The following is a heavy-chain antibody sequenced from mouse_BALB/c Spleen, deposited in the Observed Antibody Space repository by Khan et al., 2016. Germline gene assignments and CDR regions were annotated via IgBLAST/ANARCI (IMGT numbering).Heavy chain of an antibody. CDR1: GYTFTDYA. CDR2: ISTYYGNT. CDR3: ARWNGNIAMDY. V-gene: IGHV1S137*01. Sequence: QVRLQQSGPELVRPGVSVKISCKGSGYTFTDYAMHWVKQSHAKSLEWIGVISTYYGNTNYNQKFKGKATMTVDKSSSTAYMELARLTSEDSAIYYCARWNGNIAMDYGGQGTSVTVSS. D-gene: IGHD2-1*01. J-gene: IGHJ4*01.